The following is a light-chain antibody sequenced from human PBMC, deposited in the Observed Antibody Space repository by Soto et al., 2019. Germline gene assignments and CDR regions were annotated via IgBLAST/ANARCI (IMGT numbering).Light chain of an antibody. CDR2: GAS. V-gene: IGKV3-15*01. Sequence: EIVMTQSPATLSVSPGERATLSCRASQSVSSNLASYQQKPGQAPRLLIYGASTRATGIPARFSGSGAGTEFTPTTSSLQSEDFAVDYCQQYNDWPPLTFGGGTKVEIK. J-gene: IGKJ4*01. CDR3: QQYNDWPPLT. CDR1: QSVSSN.